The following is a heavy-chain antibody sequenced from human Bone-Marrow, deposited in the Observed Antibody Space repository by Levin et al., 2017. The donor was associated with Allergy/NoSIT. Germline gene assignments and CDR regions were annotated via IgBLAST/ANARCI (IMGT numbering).Heavy chain of an antibody. D-gene: IGHD6-25*01. CDR3: ARGPYSTVAAAAHFDY. J-gene: IGHJ4*02. Sequence: ASETLSLTCSVSGVSMSGYSWSWIRQLPGKGLEWIAYVNDSGRTHDNPSLKSRVTISLDTSKTRLSLKLSSMTAADTAVYYCARGPYSTVAAAAHFDYWGQGILVTVSS. CDR1: GVSMSGYS. V-gene: IGHV4-59*01. CDR2: VNDSGRT.